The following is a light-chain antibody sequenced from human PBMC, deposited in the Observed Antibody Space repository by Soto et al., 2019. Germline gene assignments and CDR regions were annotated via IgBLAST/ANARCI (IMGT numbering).Light chain of an antibody. V-gene: IGLV7-46*01. CDR3: LLFYSDVRGV. CDR2: DTS. J-gene: IGLJ3*02. Sequence: QAVVTQEPSLTVSPGGTVTLTCGSSTGAVTSGHFPYWFQQKPGQAPRTLIYDTSNKHSWTPARFSGSLLGGRAALTLSGAQPEDEADYYCLLFYSDVRGVFGGGTQLTVL. CDR1: TGAVTSGHF.